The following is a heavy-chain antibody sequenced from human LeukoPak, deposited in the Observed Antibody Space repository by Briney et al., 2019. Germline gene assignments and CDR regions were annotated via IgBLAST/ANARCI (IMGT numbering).Heavy chain of an antibody. CDR2: INHSGST. V-gene: IGHV4-34*01. Sequence: SETLSLTCAVYGGSFSGYYWSWIRQPPEKGLEWIGEINHSGSTNYNPSLKSRVTISVDTSKNQFSLKLSSVTAADTAVYYCARGHDCMADGGQGTLVTVSS. CDR1: GGSFSGYY. D-gene: IGHD2-21*02. J-gene: IGHJ4*02. CDR3: ARGHDCMAD.